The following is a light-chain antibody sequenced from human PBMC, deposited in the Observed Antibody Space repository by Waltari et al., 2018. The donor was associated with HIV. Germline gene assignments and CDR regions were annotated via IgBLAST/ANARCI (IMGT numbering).Light chain of an antibody. CDR3: QSYDSSLSGLWV. V-gene: IGLV1-40*01. CDR1: NSNIGAGYD. CDR2: GDT. Sequence: SVLTQPPSVSGAPGQWVSISCTGNNSNIGAGYDVHWYRHSPGTAPKLVIYGDTLRPSGVPDRFSCSRSSNSVTLDIAGLRAEDEADYFCQSYDSSLSGLWVFGAGTKLTVL. J-gene: IGLJ3*02.